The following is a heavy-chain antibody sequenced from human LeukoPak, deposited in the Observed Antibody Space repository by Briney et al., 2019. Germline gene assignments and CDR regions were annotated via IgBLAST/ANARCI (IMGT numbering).Heavy chain of an antibody. Sequence: SVKVSCKASGGTFSSYAISWVRQAPGQGLEWMGRIIPILGIANYAQKSQGRVTITADKSTSTAYMELSSLRSEDTAVYYCASLFLGYCSSTSCYDKDYYYGMDVWGQGTTVTVSS. D-gene: IGHD2-2*01. V-gene: IGHV1-69*04. CDR3: ASLFLGYCSSTSCYDKDYYYGMDV. CDR1: GGTFSSYA. J-gene: IGHJ6*02. CDR2: IIPILGIA.